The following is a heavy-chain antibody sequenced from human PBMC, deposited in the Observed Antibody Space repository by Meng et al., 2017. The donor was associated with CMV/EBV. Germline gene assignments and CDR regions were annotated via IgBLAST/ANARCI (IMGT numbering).Heavy chain of an antibody. CDR3: ARGTANWGLYFDY. V-gene: IGHV4-39*01. CDR2: TYYSGST. CDR1: GGSISSSSYY. Sequence: SETLSLTCTVSGGSISSSSYYWGWIRQPPGKGLEWIGSTYYSGSTYYNPSLKSRVTISVDTSKNQFSLKLSSVTAADTAVYYCARGTANWGLYFDYWGQGTLVTVSS. J-gene: IGHJ4*02. D-gene: IGHD7-27*01.